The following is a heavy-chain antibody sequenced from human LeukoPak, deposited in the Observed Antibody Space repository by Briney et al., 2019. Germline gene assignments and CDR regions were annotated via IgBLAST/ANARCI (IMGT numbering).Heavy chain of an antibody. CDR3: ARSGGYYYYGLDV. V-gene: IGHV3-48*03. D-gene: IGHD3-10*01. CDR1: GFTFSSYE. Sequence: PGGSRRLSCAPSGFTFSSYEMNWVRRATGKGLGCVSYISSSGTTIYYADSRKGRFTISRDNAKNSLYLQMNSLRAEDTAVYYCARSGGYYYYGLDVWGKGTTVTVSS. CDR2: ISSSGTTI. J-gene: IGHJ6*04.